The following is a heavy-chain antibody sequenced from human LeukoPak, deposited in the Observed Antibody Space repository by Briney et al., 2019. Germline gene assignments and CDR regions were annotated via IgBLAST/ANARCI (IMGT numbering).Heavy chain of an antibody. V-gene: IGHV3-30*04. CDR2: ISYDGSNK. Sequence: GGSLRLSCAASGFTFSSYAMHWVRQAPGKGLEWVAVISYDGSNKYYADSVKGRFTISRDNSKNTLYLQMNSLRAEDTAVYYCAREGGYSYGILFDYWGQGTLVTVSS. J-gene: IGHJ4*02. D-gene: IGHD5-18*01. CDR1: GFTFSSYA. CDR3: AREGGYSYGILFDY.